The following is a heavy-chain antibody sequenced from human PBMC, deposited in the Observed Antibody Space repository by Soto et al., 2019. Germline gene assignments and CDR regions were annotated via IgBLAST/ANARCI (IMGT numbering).Heavy chain of an antibody. D-gene: IGHD4-4*01. CDR2: ISGSGGST. CDR1: GFTFSSYA. J-gene: IGHJ6*03. Sequence: GGSLRLSCAASGFTFSSYAMSWVRQAPGKGLEWVSAISGSGGSTYYADSVKGRFTISRDNSKNTLYLQMNSLRAEDTAVYYCAKDPGEDNYDYSNYEHYMDVWGKGTTVTVSS. CDR3: AKDPGEDNYDYSNYEHYMDV. V-gene: IGHV3-23*01.